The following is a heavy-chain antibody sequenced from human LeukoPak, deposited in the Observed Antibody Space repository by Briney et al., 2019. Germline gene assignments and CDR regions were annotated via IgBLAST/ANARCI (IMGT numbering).Heavy chain of an antibody. Sequence: SQTLSLTCAISGDSVSSNTASWNWIRQSPSRGLEWLGRTYYRSKWYNEYAVSVRSRVAINPDTSKNQFSLHLNSVTPEDTAVYSCVRDFDYWGQGTLVTVSS. CDR2: TYYRSKWYN. CDR3: VRDFDY. V-gene: IGHV6-1*01. J-gene: IGHJ4*02. CDR1: GDSVSSNTAS.